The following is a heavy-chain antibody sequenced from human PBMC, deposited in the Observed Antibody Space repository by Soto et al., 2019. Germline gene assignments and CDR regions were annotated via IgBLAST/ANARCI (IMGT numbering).Heavy chain of an antibody. V-gene: IGHV1-8*01. CDR3: ARRGYSSSWYYYYYYGMDV. Sequence: QVQLVQSGAEVKKPGASVKVSCKASGYTFTSYDINWVRQATGQGLEWMGWMNPNSGNTGYAQKFPGRVTMSSNTSISTAYMELSSLRSEDTAVYYCARRGYSSSWYYYYYYGMDVWGQGTTVTVSS. J-gene: IGHJ6*02. CDR2: MNPNSGNT. CDR1: GYTFTSYD. D-gene: IGHD6-13*01.